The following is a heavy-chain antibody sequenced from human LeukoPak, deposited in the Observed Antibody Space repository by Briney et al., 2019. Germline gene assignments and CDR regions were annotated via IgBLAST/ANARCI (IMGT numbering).Heavy chain of an antibody. CDR2: TKPDGSEK. J-gene: IGHJ6*03. Sequence: GGSLRLSCVASGFGFSSYNMSWVRQAPGKGLEWVGNTKPDGSEKYYVDSVKGRFTISRDNAKTSLYLQMNSLRAEATAVYYCARELLSRSWYGGNYYYYYYMDVWGKGTTVTVSS. CDR1: GFGFSSYN. D-gene: IGHD6-13*01. V-gene: IGHV3-7*01. CDR3: ARELLSRSWYGGNYYYYYYMDV.